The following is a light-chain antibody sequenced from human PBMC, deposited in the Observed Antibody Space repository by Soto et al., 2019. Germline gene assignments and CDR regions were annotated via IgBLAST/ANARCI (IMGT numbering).Light chain of an antibody. CDR1: QSISSW. Sequence: DIQMTQSPSTLSASVGDRVTITCRASQSISSWLAWYQQKPGKAPKLLIYKASSLEGGVPSRFSGSGSGTEFTLTISRLEPEDFAVYYCQQYGNSLPLTFGGGTKVDIK. V-gene: IGKV1-5*03. J-gene: IGKJ4*01. CDR2: KAS. CDR3: QQYGNSLPLT.